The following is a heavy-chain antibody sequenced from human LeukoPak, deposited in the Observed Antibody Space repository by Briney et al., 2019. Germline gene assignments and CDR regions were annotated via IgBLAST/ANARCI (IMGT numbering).Heavy chain of an antibody. Sequence: GGSLRLSCAASGFTFNSYAMHWVRQAPGKGLEWVAVISYDGSNKYYADSVKGRFTISRDNTKNSLYLQMNSPRAENTAVYYCASVYYYYGMDVWGQGTTVTVSS. CDR3: ASVYYYYGMDV. V-gene: IGHV3-30-3*01. J-gene: IGHJ6*02. CDR1: GFTFNSYA. CDR2: ISYDGSNK.